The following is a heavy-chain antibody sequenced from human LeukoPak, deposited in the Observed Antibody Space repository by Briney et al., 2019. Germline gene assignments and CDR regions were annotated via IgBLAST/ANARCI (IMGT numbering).Heavy chain of an antibody. CDR1: GGSISSNSYY. CDR3: ARNIVTRPYYHGLDV. Sequence: PSETLSLTCTVSGGSISSNSYYWGWIRQPPGKGLEWIGSIHYSGSTYYNPSLKSRVTISVDTSKNQFSLKLTSVTASDTGLYYCARNIVTRPYYHGLDVWGQGTTVTVSS. J-gene: IGHJ6*02. CDR2: IHYSGST. V-gene: IGHV4-39*01. D-gene: IGHD6-6*01.